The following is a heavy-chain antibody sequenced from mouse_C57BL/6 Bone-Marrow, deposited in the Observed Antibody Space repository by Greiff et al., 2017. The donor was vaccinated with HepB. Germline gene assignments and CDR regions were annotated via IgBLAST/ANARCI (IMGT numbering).Heavy chain of an antibody. D-gene: IGHD1-1*01. CDR3: ARWNYGSSDNYFDY. J-gene: IGHJ2*01. CDR2: IYPGGGYT. CDR1: GYTFTNYW. Sequence: VQLQQSGAELVRPGTSVKMSCKASGYTFTNYWIGWAKQRPGHGLEWIGDIYPGGGYTNYNEKFKGKATLTADKSSSTAYMQFSSLTSEDSAIYYCARWNYGSSDNYFDYWGQGTTLTVSS. V-gene: IGHV1-63*01.